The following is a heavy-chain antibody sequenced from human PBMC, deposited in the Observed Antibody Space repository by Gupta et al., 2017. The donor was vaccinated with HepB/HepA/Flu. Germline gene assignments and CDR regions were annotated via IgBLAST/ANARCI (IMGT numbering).Heavy chain of an antibody. V-gene: IGHV3-49*04. J-gene: IGHJ4*02. Sequence: EVHLVESAGGLVQPGRSLRLSCTASGLTFGHYPMSWVRQAPGKGLEWVGFIRSKAYGGTTEYAASVKGRFTISRDDSKSIAYLQMNSLKTEDTAVYYCTRGRITIFGVVTNFDYWGQGTLVTVSS. CDR1: GLTFGHYP. D-gene: IGHD3-3*01. CDR3: TRGRITIFGVVTNFDY. CDR2: IRSKAYGGTT.